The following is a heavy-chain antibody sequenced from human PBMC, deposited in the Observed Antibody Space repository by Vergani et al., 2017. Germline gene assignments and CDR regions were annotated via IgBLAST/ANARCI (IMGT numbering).Heavy chain of an antibody. CDR1: GFTFSSYS. D-gene: IGHD3-3*01. V-gene: IGHV3-21*01. J-gene: IGHJ3*02. CDR2: ISSSSSYI. Sequence: EVQLVESGGGLVKPGGSLRLSCAASGFTFSSYSMNWVRQAPGKGLEWVSSISSSSSYIYYADSVKRRFTISRDNAKNSLYLQMNSLRAEDTAVYYCARXLTIFGVSTEAFDIWGQGTMVTVSS. CDR3: ARXLTIFGVSTEAFDI.